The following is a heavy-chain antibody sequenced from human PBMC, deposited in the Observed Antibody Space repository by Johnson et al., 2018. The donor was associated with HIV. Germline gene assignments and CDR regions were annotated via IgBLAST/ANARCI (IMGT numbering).Heavy chain of an antibody. Sequence: EVQLVESGGGLVKPGGSLRLSCAASGFTFSDYYMSWIRQAPGKGLEWVANIKQGESEKNYVDSVKGRFTISRDDAKTSLYLQMNSLTAEDTAVYYCSRHSPRGYIGYDAFDIWGQGTMVTVSS. CDR1: GFTFSDYY. V-gene: IGHV3-7*05. D-gene: IGHD5-12*01. J-gene: IGHJ3*02. CDR2: IKQGESEK. CDR3: SRHSPRGYIGYDAFDI.